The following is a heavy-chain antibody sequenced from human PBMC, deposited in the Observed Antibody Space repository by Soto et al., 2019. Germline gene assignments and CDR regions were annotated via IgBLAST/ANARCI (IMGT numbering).Heavy chain of an antibody. CDR3: ARKRRITMVRGGHYFAY. Sequence: SETLSLTCAVYGGSFSGYYWSWIRQPPGKGLEWIGEINHSGSTNYNPSLKSRVTISVDTSKNQFSLKLSSVTAADTAVYYCARKRRITMVRGGHYFAYWGQGTLVTVSS. D-gene: IGHD3-10*01. V-gene: IGHV4-34*01. J-gene: IGHJ4*02. CDR2: INHSGST. CDR1: GGSFSGYY.